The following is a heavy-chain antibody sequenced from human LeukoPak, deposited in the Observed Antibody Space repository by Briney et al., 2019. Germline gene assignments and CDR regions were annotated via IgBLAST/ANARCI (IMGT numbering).Heavy chain of an antibody. J-gene: IGHJ6*03. Sequence: PGGSLRLSCAASGFTFSSYWMSWVRQAPGKGLEWVANIKQDGSEKYYVDSVKGRFTISRDNAKNSLYLQMNSLRAEDTALYHCARVSSGWYYYYYMDVWGKGTTVTISS. V-gene: IGHV3-7*03. CDR2: IKQDGSEK. CDR3: ARVSSGWYYYYYMDV. CDR1: GFTFSSYW. D-gene: IGHD6-19*01.